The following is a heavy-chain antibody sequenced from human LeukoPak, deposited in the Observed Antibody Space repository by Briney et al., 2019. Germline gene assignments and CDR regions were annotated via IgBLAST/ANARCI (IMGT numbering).Heavy chain of an antibody. V-gene: IGHV3-23*01. CDR2: ISGSGGST. CDR1: GFIFRSYI. D-gene: IGHD6-19*01. CDR3: AKHDGGWYHLPFDY. J-gene: IGHJ4*02. Sequence: PGRSLRLSCAASGFIFRSYIMHWVRQAPGKGLEWVSAISGSGGSTYYADSVKGRFTISRDNSKNTLYLQMNSLRAEDTAVYYCAKHDGGWYHLPFDYWGQGTVVTVSP.